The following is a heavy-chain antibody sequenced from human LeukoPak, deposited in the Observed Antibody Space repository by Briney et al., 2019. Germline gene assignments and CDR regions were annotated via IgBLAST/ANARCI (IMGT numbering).Heavy chain of an antibody. CDR2: ISGVGRSA. J-gene: IGHJ6*02. Sequence: GGSLRLSCAASGFTFSSYAMSWVRQAPGKGLEWVSAISGVGRSAYYADSVKGRFTISRDNAKNSLSVQMTTLRAEDTAVYYCARLFWNGYYPISFDHYYGMDVWGQGTTVTVSS. D-gene: IGHD3-3*01. CDR1: GFTFSSYA. CDR3: ARLFWNGYYPISFDHYYGMDV. V-gene: IGHV3-23*01.